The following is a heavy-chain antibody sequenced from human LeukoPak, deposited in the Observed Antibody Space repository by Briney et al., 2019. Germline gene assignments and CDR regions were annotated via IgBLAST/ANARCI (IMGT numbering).Heavy chain of an antibody. CDR1: GYTFTGYY. D-gene: IGHD3-10*01. CDR2: INPSGGST. CDR3: ARAITMVRGVIIWGYYFDY. Sequence: ASVKVSCKASGYTFTGYYMHWVRQAPGQGLEWMGIINPSGGSTSYAQKFQGRVTMTRDTSTSTVYMELSSLRSEDTAVYYCARAITMVRGVIIWGYYFDYWGQGTLVTVSS. J-gene: IGHJ4*02. V-gene: IGHV1-46*01.